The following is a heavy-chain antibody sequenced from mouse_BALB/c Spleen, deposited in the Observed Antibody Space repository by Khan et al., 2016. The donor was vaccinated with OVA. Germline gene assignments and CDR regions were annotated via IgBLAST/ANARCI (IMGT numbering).Heavy chain of an antibody. CDR3: ARTARIKY. Sequence: EVELVESGPGLVKPSQSLSLTCAVTGYSITSGYGWNWIRQFPGNKLEWMGYISYSGSTNYNPSLKSRISITRDTSKNQFFLQLNSVTTEDTATYYCARTARIKYWGQSTTLTVSS. CDR1: GYSITSGYG. V-gene: IGHV3-2*02. D-gene: IGHD1-2*01. J-gene: IGHJ2*01. CDR2: ISYSGST.